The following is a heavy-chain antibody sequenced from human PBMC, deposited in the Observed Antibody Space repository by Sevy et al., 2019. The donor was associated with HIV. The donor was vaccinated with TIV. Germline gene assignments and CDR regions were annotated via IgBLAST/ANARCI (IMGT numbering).Heavy chain of an antibody. J-gene: IGHJ5*02. Sequence: SETLSLTCAVYGGSFNNDYWTWIRQPPGKGLKWIGEVSRAGTTKYNPSLQSRTTMSLDTSTNQFSLKLTSVTAADTAMYYCARSVPSVLTGPVGLFFQVYSGWFDPWGHGIMVTVS. CDR3: ARSVPSVLTGPVGLFFQVYSGWFDP. CDR2: VSRAGTT. CDR1: GGSFNNDY. V-gene: IGHV4-34*10. D-gene: IGHD2-21*01.